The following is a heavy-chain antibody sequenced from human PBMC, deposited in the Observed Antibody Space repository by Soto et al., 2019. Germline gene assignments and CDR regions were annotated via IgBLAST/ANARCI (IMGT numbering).Heavy chain of an antibody. CDR3: ARAMTTGTTFDY. Sequence: QLQLQESGSGLVKPSQTLSLTCAVSGGSISSGGYSWSWIRQPPGKGLECIGYIYHSGSTYYNPSLQGRVTHPVDRSKNQFSLKLSSVTAADTAVYYRARAMTTGTTFDYWGQGTLVTVSS. V-gene: IGHV4-30-2*01. D-gene: IGHD4-17*01. CDR1: GGSISSGGYS. J-gene: IGHJ4*02. CDR2: IYHSGST.